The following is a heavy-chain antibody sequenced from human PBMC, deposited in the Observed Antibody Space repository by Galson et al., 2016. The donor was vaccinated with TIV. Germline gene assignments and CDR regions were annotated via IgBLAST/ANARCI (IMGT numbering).Heavy chain of an antibody. J-gene: IGHJ3*02. V-gene: IGHV2-70*04. Sequence: PALVKPTQTLTLTCTLSGFSLRTSGVRVSWIRQPPGTALEWPARIDWGGGTFYSTSLTTRLTISKDTSKNQVVLTMTNMDPVDTALSFCARTPLCLWVAFDIWGQWTSVTVSS. CDR1: GFSLRTSGVR. CDR3: ARTPLCLWVAFDI. CDR2: IDWGGGT. D-gene: IGHD3-16*01.